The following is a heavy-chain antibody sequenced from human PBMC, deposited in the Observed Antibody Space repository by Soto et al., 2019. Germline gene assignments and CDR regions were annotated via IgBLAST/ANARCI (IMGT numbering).Heavy chain of an antibody. D-gene: IGHD4-4*01. V-gene: IGHV5-10-1*01. Sequence: ASLKISCMGSGYSFTSYWISWVRQMPGKGLEWMGRIDPSDSYTSYSPSFQGHVTISTDKSISTAYLQWSSMKASDTAIYYCASLSNYADALDVWGRGTTVTVSS. CDR3: ASLSNYADALDV. J-gene: IGHJ6*02. CDR1: GYSFTSYW. CDR2: IDPSDSYT.